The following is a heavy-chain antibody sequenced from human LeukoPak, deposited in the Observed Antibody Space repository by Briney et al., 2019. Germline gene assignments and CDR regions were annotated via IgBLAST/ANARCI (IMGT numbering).Heavy chain of an antibody. CDR3: VRDYYDSSGYYPDY. CDR2: ISRDGSRT. V-gene: IGHV3-74*01. CDR1: GFTFSTYW. J-gene: IGHJ4*02. D-gene: IGHD3-22*01. Sequence: PAGGSLRLSCAASGFTFSTYWMHWVRQAPGKGLVWVSRISRDGSRTTYADSVKGRFIISRDNAKNTLYLQMNSLRAEDTAVYYCVRDYYDSSGYYPDYWGQGTLVTVSS.